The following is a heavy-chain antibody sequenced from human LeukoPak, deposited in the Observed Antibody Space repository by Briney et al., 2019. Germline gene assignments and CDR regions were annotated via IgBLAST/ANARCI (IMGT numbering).Heavy chain of an antibody. CDR1: GFTFSSYS. J-gene: IGHJ3*02. D-gene: IGHD6-13*01. CDR2: IGLDGSEK. CDR3: ARDLTPEDNNAWYDAFDI. V-gene: IGHV3-7*01. Sequence: GGSLRLSCAASGFTFSSYSMNWVRQAPGEGLEWVANIGLDGSEKYYVDSVKGRFTISRDNARNALFLQMNSLRVEDTAIYYCARDLTPEDNNAWYDAFDIWGQGTMVTVSS.